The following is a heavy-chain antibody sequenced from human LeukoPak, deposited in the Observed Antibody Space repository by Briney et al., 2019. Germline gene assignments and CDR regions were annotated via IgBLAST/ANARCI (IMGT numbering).Heavy chain of an antibody. J-gene: IGHJ6*02. CDR2: INHSGST. Sequence: PSETLSLTCTVSGGSISSGGYYWSWIRQPPGKGLEWIGEINHSGSTNYNPSLKSRVTISVDTSKNQFSLKLSSVTAADTAVYYCARVGGVAGTTLLYYYYGMDVWGQGTTVTVSS. D-gene: IGHD6-19*01. CDR1: GGSISSGGYY. CDR3: ARVGGVAGTTLLYYYYGMDV. V-gene: IGHV4-39*07.